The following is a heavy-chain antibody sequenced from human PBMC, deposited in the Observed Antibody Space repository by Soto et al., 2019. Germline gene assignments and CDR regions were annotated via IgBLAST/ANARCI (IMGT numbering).Heavy chain of an antibody. D-gene: IGHD1-26*01. CDR2: IRSKAYGGTT. CDR3: TRDIGFTYYYYGMDV. CDR1: GFTFGDYA. Sequence: PGGSLRLSCTASGFTFGDYAMSWFRQAPGKGLEWVGFIRSKAYGGTTEYAASVKGRFTISRDDSKSIAYLQMNSLKTEDTAVYYCTRDIGFTYYYYGMDVWGQGTTVTVSS. J-gene: IGHJ6*02. V-gene: IGHV3-49*03.